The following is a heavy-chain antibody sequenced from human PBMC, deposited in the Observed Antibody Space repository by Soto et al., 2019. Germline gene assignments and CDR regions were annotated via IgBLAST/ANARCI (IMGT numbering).Heavy chain of an antibody. CDR1: GYTFTSYD. J-gene: IGHJ6*02. Sequence: QVQLVQSGAEVKKPGASVKVSCKASGYTFTSYDINWVRQATGQGLEWMGWMNPNSGNTGYAQKFQGRVTMTRNTSISTAYMELSSLRSEDTAVYYCARFYDFWGGPGYYYYGMDVWGQGTTVTVSS. V-gene: IGHV1-8*01. CDR2: MNPNSGNT. D-gene: IGHD3-3*01. CDR3: ARFYDFWGGPGYYYYGMDV.